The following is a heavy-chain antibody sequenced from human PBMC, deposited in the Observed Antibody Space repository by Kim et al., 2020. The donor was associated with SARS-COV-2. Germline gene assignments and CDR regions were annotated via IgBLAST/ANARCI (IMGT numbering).Heavy chain of an antibody. V-gene: IGHV4-34*01. CDR1: GGSFSGYY. J-gene: IGHJ5*02. D-gene: IGHD3-22*01. CDR3: ARGPHEAAMIVVVAFDP. CDR2: INHSGST. Sequence: SETLSLTCAVYGGSFSGYYWSWIRQPPGKGLEWIGEINHSGSTNYNPSLKSRVTISVDTSKNQFSLKLSSVTAADTAVYYCARGPHEAAMIVVVAFDPWGQGTLVSVSS.